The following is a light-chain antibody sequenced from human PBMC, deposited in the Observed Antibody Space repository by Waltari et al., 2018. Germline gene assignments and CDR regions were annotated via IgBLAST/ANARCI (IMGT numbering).Light chain of an antibody. CDR3: QSYDSNSVI. J-gene: IGLJ2*01. CDR2: EDN. CDR1: SGSIPSNF. Sequence: NFMLTQPHSVSESPGKTVTISCTRSSGSIPSNFVQWYQQRPGSAPPTVIYEDNQRPSGVPDRFSGSIDSSSNSASLTISGLKTEDEADYYCQSYDSNSVIFGGGTKLTVL. V-gene: IGLV6-57*03.